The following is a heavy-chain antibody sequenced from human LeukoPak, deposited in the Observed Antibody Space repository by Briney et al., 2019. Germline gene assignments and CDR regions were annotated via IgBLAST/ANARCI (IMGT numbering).Heavy chain of an antibody. CDR1: GFTFSSYA. D-gene: IGHD3-10*01. Sequence: PGGSLRLSCAASGFTFSSYAMSWLRQAPGKGLEWVSAISGSGGSTHYADSVKGRFTISRDHSKNTLYLQMNSLRAEDTAVYYCAKDGYGFGELSGWFDPWGQGTLVTVST. J-gene: IGHJ5*02. V-gene: IGHV3-23*01. CDR2: ISGSGGST. CDR3: AKDGYGFGELSGWFDP.